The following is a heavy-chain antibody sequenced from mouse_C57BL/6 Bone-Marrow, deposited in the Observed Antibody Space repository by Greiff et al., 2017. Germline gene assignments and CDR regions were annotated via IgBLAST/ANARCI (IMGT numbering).Heavy chain of an antibody. CDR2: IDPSDSYT. J-gene: IGHJ4*01. CDR3: ARATMVTTDYAMDY. CDR1: GYTFTSYW. V-gene: IGHV1-69*01. D-gene: IGHD2-2*01. Sequence: VQLQQPGAELVMPGASVKLSCKASGYTFTSYWMHWVKQRPGQGLEWIGEIDPSDSYTNYNQKFKGKSTLTVDKSSSPAYMQLSSLTSEDSAVYYCARATMVTTDYAMDYWGQGTSVTVSS.